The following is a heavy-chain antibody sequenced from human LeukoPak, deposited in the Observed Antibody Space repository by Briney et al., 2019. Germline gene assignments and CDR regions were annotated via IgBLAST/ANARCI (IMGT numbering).Heavy chain of an antibody. CDR1: GFIFGNYW. CDR2: IKEDGSEK. Sequence: GGSLRLSCAGSGFIFGNYWMTWFRQAPGKGLEWVANIKEDGSEKYYVDSVKGRFTISRDSARNSLYLQMNSLRVEDTAVYYCTRTLDGPDYWGQGTLVTVSS. V-gene: IGHV3-7*03. D-gene: IGHD5-24*01. CDR3: TRTLDGPDY. J-gene: IGHJ4*02.